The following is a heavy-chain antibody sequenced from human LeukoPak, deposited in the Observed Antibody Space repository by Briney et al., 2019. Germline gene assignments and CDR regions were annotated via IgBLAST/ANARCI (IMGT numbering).Heavy chain of an antibody. V-gene: IGHV4-4*08. Sequence: SETLSLTCAVSGDSISNYYWGWIRQPPGKGLEWIGRIYTSGSTNYNPSPKSRVTISVDTSKNQFSLKLSSVTAADTAVYYCARDKIAVAGDVFDIWGQGTMVTVSS. CDR1: GDSISNYY. J-gene: IGHJ3*02. D-gene: IGHD6-19*01. CDR2: IYTSGST. CDR3: ARDKIAVAGDVFDI.